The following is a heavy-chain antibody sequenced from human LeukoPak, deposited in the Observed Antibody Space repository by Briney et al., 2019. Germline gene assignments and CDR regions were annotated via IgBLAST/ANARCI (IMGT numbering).Heavy chain of an antibody. CDR2: MSSGGTYI. Sequence: PGGSLRLSCAASGFTFSSFAMTWVRQAPGKGLEWVSSMSSGGTYIYYPDSVRGRFTISRDNAKNSLYLLMNNLRPEDTGVYYCARDRPTGASRVFLVHWGQGTLVTVSS. D-gene: IGHD3-3*01. CDR1: GFTFSSFA. J-gene: IGHJ4*02. V-gene: IGHV3-21*01. CDR3: ARDRPTGASRVFLVH.